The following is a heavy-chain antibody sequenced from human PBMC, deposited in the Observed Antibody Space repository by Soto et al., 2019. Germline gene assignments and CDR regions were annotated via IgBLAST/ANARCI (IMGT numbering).Heavy chain of an antibody. CDR2: IHSDGST. J-gene: IGHJ4*02. D-gene: IGHD6-19*01. Sequence: GGSLRLSCSVAGFTVSDSMSWVRQAPGKGLECVSFIHSDGSTHYTDSARGRFTISRDNSKNTLYLQMDRLRVDDTAVYFCARDASGPFDYWGQGTLVTVSS. CDR3: ARDASGPFDY. V-gene: IGHV3-53*01. CDR1: GFTVSDS.